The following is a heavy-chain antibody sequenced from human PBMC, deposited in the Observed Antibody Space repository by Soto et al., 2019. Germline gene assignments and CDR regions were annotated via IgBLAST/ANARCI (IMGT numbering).Heavy chain of an antibody. Sequence: QVQLQESGPGLVKPSQTLSLTCTFSGGSISSGGYYWNWIRQHPGKGLEWIGDIYYTGSTHYNPSLKSRFTITVDTSKNQFSLKLSSVTAADTAVYYCARDQLSVTTGSLDYYYMDVWGKGTTVTVSS. J-gene: IGHJ6*03. CDR2: IYYTGST. CDR1: GGSISSGGYY. D-gene: IGHD4-17*01. CDR3: ARDQLSVTTGSLDYYYMDV. V-gene: IGHV4-31*03.